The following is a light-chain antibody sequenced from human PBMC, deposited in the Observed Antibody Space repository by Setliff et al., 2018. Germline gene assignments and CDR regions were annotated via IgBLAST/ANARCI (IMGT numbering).Light chain of an antibody. J-gene: IGLJ1*01. V-gene: IGLV1-40*01. CDR1: NSDIGAGFG. CDR3: QSYGGSVSGYV. CDR2: GTY. Sequence: VLTQPPSVSGAPGQRVTISCTGSNSDIGAGFGVHWYQQLPGTAPKLLIYGTYNRPSGVPDRFSGSKPGTSASLAITGLQAEDEADYYCQSYGGSVSGYVFGTGTKVTVL.